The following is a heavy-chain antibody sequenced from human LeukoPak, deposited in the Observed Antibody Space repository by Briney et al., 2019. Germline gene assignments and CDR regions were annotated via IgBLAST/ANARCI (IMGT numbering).Heavy chain of an antibody. CDR2: INDDGSTT. J-gene: IGHJ4*02. D-gene: IGHD3-10*01. CDR3: GQGAGLDY. V-gene: IGHV3-74*01. CDR1: GFTFSRSW. Sequence: GGSLRLSCAASGFTFSRSWMHWVRQAPGKGLVWVSRINDDGSTTSYADSVKGRFTISRDNAKNTLYLQMNSLRAEDTAVYYCGQGAGLDYWGQGTLVTVSS.